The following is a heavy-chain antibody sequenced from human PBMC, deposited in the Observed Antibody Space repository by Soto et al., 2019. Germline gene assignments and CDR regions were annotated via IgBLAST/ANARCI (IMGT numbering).Heavy chain of an antibody. V-gene: IGHV3-30*18. CDR2: ISYDGSNK. CDR1: GFTFSSYG. Sequence: GGSLRLSCAASGFTFSSYGMHWVRQAPGKGLEWVAVISYDGSNKYYADSVKGRFTISRDNSKNTLYLQMNSLRAEDTAVYYCAKDGGGDYSNYNYYYYGMDVWGQGTTVTVSS. J-gene: IGHJ6*02. D-gene: IGHD4-4*01. CDR3: AKDGGGDYSNYNYYYYGMDV.